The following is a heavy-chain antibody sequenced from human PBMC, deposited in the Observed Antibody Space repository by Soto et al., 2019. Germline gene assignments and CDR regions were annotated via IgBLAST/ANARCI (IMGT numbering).Heavy chain of an antibody. J-gene: IGHJ4*02. D-gene: IGHD6-13*01. Sequence: QVQLVQSGAEVKKPGASEKVSCKASGYTFTSYGISWVRQAPGLGLEWRGWITAYNGITDYAQKLQGRVTMTNDTSTSTAYMELRSLRSDDTTVYYCAREWAAAGPFDYWGQGTLVTVSA. CDR2: ITAYNGIT. V-gene: IGHV1-18*01. CDR1: GYTFTSYG. CDR3: AREWAAAGPFDY.